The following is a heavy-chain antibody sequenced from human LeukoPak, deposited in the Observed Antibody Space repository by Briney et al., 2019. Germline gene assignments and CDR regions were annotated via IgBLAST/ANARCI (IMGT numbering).Heavy chain of an antibody. V-gene: IGHV4-34*01. CDR2: INHSGST. D-gene: IGHD3-10*01. CDR1: GGSFSGYY. Sequence: PSETLSLTCAVYGGSFSGYYWSWIRQPPGKGPEWIGEINHSGSTNYNPSLKSRVTISVDTSKNQFSLKLSSVTAADTAVYYCARGNGSGSYYNAGSFDYWGQGTLVTVSS. CDR3: ARGNGSGSYYNAGSFDY. J-gene: IGHJ4*02.